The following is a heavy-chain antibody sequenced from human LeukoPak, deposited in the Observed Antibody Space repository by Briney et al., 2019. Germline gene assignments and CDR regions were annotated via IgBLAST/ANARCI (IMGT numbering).Heavy chain of an antibody. CDR1: GFTFSSYA. CDR2: ISGSGGST. Sequence: GGSLRLSCVASGFTFSSYAMTWVRQAPGKGLEWVSAISGSGGSTNYGDSVKGRFTISRDNAKNTLYLQMNSLRAEDTAVYYCARDRAYGFDYWGQGTLVTVSS. J-gene: IGHJ4*02. D-gene: IGHD2-21*01. V-gene: IGHV3-23*01. CDR3: ARDRAYGFDY.